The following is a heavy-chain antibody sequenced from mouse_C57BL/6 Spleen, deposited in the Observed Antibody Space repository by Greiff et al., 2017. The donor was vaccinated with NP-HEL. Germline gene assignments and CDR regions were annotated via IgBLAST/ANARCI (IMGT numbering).Heavy chain of an antibody. Sequence: VQLQQSGPELVKPGASVKIPCKASGYTFTDYNMDWVKQSHGKSLEWIGDINPNNGGTIYNQKFKGKATLTVDKSSSTAYMELRSLTSEDTAVYYCARDYSNSYWYFDVWGTGTTVTVSS. D-gene: IGHD2-5*01. CDR1: GYTFTDYN. J-gene: IGHJ1*03. CDR2: INPNNGGT. V-gene: IGHV1-18*01. CDR3: ARDYSNSYWYFDV.